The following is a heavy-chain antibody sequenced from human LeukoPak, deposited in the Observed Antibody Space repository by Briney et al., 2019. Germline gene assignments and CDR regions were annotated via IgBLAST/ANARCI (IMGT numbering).Heavy chain of an antibody. D-gene: IGHD4-17*01. V-gene: IGHV3-23*01. CDR3: AKELRPNDY. CDR1: GFTFSSHA. CDR2: IDISGSNA. Sequence: GGSLRLSCAASGFTFSSHAMSWVRQAPGRGLEWVSSIDISGSNAYYADSVKGRFTISRDNSRNTLYLQMDSLRAEDSSIYYCAKELRPNDYWGQGTLVTVSS. J-gene: IGHJ4*02.